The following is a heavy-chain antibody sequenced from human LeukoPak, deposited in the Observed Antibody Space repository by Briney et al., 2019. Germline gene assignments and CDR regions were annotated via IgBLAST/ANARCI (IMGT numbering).Heavy chain of an antibody. V-gene: IGHV4-61*02. J-gene: IGHJ6*03. Sequence: PSETLSLTCAVSGDSISSGDYYWSWIRQPAGKGLEWIGRISSSGSTNYNPSLKSRVTISVDTSKNQFSLKLSSVTAADTAVYFCASQKVDYYGSGSYSVGAYYYYYYMDVWGKGTTVTISS. CDR2: ISSSGST. CDR1: GDSISSGDYY. D-gene: IGHD3-10*01. CDR3: ASQKVDYYGSGSYSVGAYYYYYYMDV.